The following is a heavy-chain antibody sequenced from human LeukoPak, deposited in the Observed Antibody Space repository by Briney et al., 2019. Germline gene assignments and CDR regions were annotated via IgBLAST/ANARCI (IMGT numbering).Heavy chain of an antibody. J-gene: IGHJ4*02. CDR2: ISYDGSNK. V-gene: IGHV3-30*18. Sequence: GGSLRLSCAASGFTFSSYGMHWVRQAPGKGLEWVAVISYDGSNKYYADSVKGRFTISRDNSKNTLYLQMNSLRAEDTAVYYCAKDSPIGSGWRGYFDYWGQGTLATVSS. CDR3: AKDSPIGSGWRGYFDY. D-gene: IGHD6-19*01. CDR1: GFTFSSYG.